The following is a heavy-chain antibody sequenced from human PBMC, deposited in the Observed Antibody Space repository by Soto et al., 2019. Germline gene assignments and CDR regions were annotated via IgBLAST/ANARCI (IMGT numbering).Heavy chain of an antibody. CDR1: GGSISSYY. J-gene: IGHJ4*02. D-gene: IGHD3-9*01. Sequence: SETLSLTCTVSGGSISSYYWSWIRQPPGKGLEWIGYIYYSGSTNYNPSLKSRVTISVDTSKNQFSLKLSSVTAADTAVYYCARVDYDILSGYSPLGYWGQGTLVTVSS. CDR3: ARVDYDILSGYSPLGY. V-gene: IGHV4-59*01. CDR2: IYYSGST.